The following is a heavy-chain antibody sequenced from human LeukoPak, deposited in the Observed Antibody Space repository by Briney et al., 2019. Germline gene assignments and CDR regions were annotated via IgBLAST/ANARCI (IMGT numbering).Heavy chain of an antibody. D-gene: IGHD3-10*01. V-gene: IGHV3-74*01. CDR2: IHTDGSAT. J-gene: IGHJ6*04. CDR3: ARGRRHGMVRGYYYYYGMDV. Sequence: PGGSLRLSCVASGFTFSSYWMHWVRQAPGKGLVLISRIHTDGSATNYADSVKGRFTISRDNAKNTLYLQMNSLRAEDTAVYYCARGRRHGMVRGYYYYYGMDVWGKGTTVTVSS. CDR1: GFTFSSYW.